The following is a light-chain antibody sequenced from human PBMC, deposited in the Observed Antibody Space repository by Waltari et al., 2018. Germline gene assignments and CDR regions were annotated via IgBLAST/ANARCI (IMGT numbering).Light chain of an antibody. CDR3: SSYAGSNGVL. J-gene: IGLJ2*01. V-gene: IGLV2-8*01. Sequence: QSALTQPPSASGSPGQSVTISCSGTSSDIGAYNYVSWYQHHPGKAPKLMCYEVIKRPSGAPPRFSGCKSGNTASLTVSELQAEDEADYYCSSYAGSNGVLFGGGTKVTVL. CDR1: SSDIGAYNY. CDR2: EVI.